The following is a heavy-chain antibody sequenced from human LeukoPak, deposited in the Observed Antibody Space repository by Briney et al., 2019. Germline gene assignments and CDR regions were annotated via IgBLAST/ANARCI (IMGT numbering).Heavy chain of an antibody. J-gene: IGHJ6*02. V-gene: IGHV1-2*02. Sequence: ASVKVSCKASGYTFTGYYMHWVRQAPGQGLEWMGWINPNSGGTNYAQKFQGRVTMTRDTSISTAYMELSRLRSDDTAVYYCARATGYCSSTSCYFYYGMGVWGQGTTVTVSS. CDR1: GYTFTGYY. D-gene: IGHD2-2*01. CDR3: ARATGYCSSTSCYFYYGMGV. CDR2: INPNSGGT.